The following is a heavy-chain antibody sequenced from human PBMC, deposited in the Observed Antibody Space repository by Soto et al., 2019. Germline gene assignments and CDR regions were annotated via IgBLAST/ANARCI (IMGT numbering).Heavy chain of an antibody. J-gene: IGHJ4*02. CDR1: GYAITVLS. CDR2: FDPEDGET. V-gene: IGHV1-24*01. D-gene: IGHD3-22*01. Sequence: ASVKVSWKVAGYAITVLSMHWVRQAPGKGLEWMGGFDPEDGETIYAQKFQGRVTMTEDTSTDTAYMELSSLRSEDTAVYYCAVSNPLITDYWGQGTLVTVSS. CDR3: AVSNPLITDY.